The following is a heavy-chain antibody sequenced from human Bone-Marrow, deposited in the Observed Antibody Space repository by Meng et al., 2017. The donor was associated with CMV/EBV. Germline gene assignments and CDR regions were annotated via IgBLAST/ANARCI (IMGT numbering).Heavy chain of an antibody. J-gene: IGHJ6*02. D-gene: IGHD3-3*01. CDR1: GGTFSSYA. CDR2: IIPIFGTA. CDR3: ARGATFITIFGVVGGMDV. Sequence: SVKVSCKASGGTFSSYAISWVRQAPGQGLEWMGGIIPIFGTANYAQKFQGRVTITTDESTSTAYMELSSLRSEDTAVYYCARGATFITIFGVVGGMDVWGQGTTVTVSS. V-gene: IGHV1-69*05.